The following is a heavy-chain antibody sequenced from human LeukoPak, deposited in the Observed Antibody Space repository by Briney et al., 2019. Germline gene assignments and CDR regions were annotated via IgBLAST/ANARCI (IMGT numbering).Heavy chain of an antibody. V-gene: IGHV3-23*01. Sequence: GGSLRLSCAASGFTFSNYAMSWVRQAPGKGLEWVSTIISIGSTYYADSVRGRFTISRDNSKSTLYLQMNSLRAEDTAVYYCAKTLPSSWYSFDYWGQGTLVTVSS. J-gene: IGHJ4*02. CDR3: AKTLPSSWYSFDY. D-gene: IGHD6-13*01. CDR2: IISIGST. CDR1: GFTFSNYA.